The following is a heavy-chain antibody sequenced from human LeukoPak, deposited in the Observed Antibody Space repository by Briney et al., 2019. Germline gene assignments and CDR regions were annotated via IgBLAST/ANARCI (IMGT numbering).Heavy chain of an antibody. Sequence: ASVKVSCKASGYTFTSYDINWVRQATGQGLEWMGWMNPNSGNTGYAQKFQGRVTITRNTSISTAYMELRSLRSDDTAVYYCARDHGTYYDFWSGFLSASEPIDYWGQGTLVTVSS. CDR3: ARDHGTYYDFWSGFLSASEPIDY. J-gene: IGHJ4*02. CDR2: MNPNSGNT. CDR1: GYTFTSYD. V-gene: IGHV1-8*03. D-gene: IGHD3-3*01.